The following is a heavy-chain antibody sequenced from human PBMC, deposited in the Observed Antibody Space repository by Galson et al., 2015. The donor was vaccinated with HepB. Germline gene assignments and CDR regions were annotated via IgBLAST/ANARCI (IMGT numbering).Heavy chain of an antibody. V-gene: IGHV3-23*01. Sequence: SLRLSCAASGFTFSDYAMSWVRQAPGKGLEWVSAISGSGGATYYADSVKGRFTISRDNSKNTLYLLMNSLRAEDTAVYYCARDTLYSGYEGYYYGMDVWGQGTTVTVSS. J-gene: IGHJ6*02. CDR3: ARDTLYSGYEGYYYGMDV. D-gene: IGHD5-12*01. CDR2: ISGSGGAT. CDR1: GFTFSDYA.